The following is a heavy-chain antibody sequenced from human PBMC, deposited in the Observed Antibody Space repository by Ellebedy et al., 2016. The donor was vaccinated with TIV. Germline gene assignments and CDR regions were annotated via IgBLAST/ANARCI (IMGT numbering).Heavy chain of an antibody. CDR3: AKDEGYYSSGSYYDFDF. V-gene: IGHV3-23*01. D-gene: IGHD3-10*01. CDR2: LSKSGSST. J-gene: IGHJ4*02. CDR1: GFSFSGYA. Sequence: GESLKISCAASGFSFSGYAMSWVRQAPGKGLEWVSALSKSGSSTYYADSEKGRFTISRDNSKNTVNLQMNSLRAEDTAVYYCAKDEGYYSSGSYYDFDFWGQGTLVTVSS.